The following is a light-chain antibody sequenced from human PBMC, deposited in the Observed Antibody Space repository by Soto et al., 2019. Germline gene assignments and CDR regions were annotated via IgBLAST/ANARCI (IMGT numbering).Light chain of an antibody. CDR1: QSVSSN. Sequence: EIVMTQSPATLSVSPGEIATLSCRASQSVSSNLDWYQQKPCQAPRLLIYGASTRATGIAARFSGSGSGTEFTLTINSLQFLECAVYYCQQYNNWPPHTLGQGTKLEIQ. CDR2: GAS. CDR3: QQYNNWPPHT. V-gene: IGKV3-15*01. J-gene: IGKJ2*01.